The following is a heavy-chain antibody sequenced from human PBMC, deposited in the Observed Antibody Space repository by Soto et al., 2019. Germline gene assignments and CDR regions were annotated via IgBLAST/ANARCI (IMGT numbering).Heavy chain of an antibody. V-gene: IGHV4-59*08. D-gene: IGHD5-18*01. CDR1: GGSIGSYY. CDR3: ARRDTAMVFFDF. J-gene: IGHJ4*02. CDR2: IYYSGST. Sequence: LSLTCTVSGGSIGSYYWSWIRQPPGKGLEWIGYIYYSGSTNYNPSLKSRVTISVDTSKNQFSLKLSSVTAADTAVYYCARRDTAMVFFDFWGQGTLVNVS.